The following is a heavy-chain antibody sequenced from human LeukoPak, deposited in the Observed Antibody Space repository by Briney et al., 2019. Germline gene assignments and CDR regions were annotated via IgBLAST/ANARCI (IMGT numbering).Heavy chain of an antibody. Sequence: GGSLRLSCAASGFTFSSYAMHWVRQAPGKGLEWVAVISYDGSNKYHADSVKGRVTISRDNSKNTLYLQMNSLRAEDTAVYYCARDPTNWNYGANWIDPWGQGTLVTVSS. D-gene: IGHD1-7*01. V-gene: IGHV3-30*01. CDR2: ISYDGSNK. CDR1: GFTFSSYA. CDR3: ARDPTNWNYGANWIDP. J-gene: IGHJ5*02.